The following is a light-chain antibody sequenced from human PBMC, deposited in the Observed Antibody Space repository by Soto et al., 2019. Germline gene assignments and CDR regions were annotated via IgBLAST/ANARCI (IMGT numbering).Light chain of an antibody. Sequence: QSALTQPPSLSGTPGQRVTISCSGSNSNIGRYSVNWYQHFPGTAPKILIYSDDERPSGVPDRFSGSKSGTSASLAISGLQSEADSEYYCAAWDDNLNGPLFGGGTKLTVL. V-gene: IGLV1-44*01. CDR3: AAWDDNLNGPL. CDR2: SDD. J-gene: IGLJ3*02. CDR1: NSNIGRYS.